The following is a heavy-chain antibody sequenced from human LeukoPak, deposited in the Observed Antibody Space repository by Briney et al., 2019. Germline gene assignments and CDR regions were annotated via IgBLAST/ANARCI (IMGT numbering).Heavy chain of an antibody. Sequence: PSETLSLTCTVSGDSISIYYWSWIRQPPGKGLEWIGYIYYSGSTNYNPSLKSRVTISVDTSKNQFSLKLTSVSAADTAVYYCAGRSARYFDSWGQGTLVTVSS. V-gene: IGHV4-59*01. CDR3: AGRSARYFDS. D-gene: IGHD1-26*01. CDR1: GDSISIYY. CDR2: IYYSGST. J-gene: IGHJ4*02.